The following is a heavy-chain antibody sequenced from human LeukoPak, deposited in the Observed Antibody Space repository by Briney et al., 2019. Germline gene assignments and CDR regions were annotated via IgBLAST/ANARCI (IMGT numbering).Heavy chain of an antibody. V-gene: IGHV1-2*02. Sequence: GASVKVSCKASGYTFTGYYMHWVRQAPGQGLEWMGWINLNSGGTNYAQKFQGRVTMTRDTSISTAYMELSRLRSDDTAVYYCARRGSYPKNDAFNIWGQGTMVTVSS. D-gene: IGHD1-26*01. CDR2: INLNSGGT. CDR1: GYTFTGYY. J-gene: IGHJ3*02. CDR3: ARRGSYPKNDAFNI.